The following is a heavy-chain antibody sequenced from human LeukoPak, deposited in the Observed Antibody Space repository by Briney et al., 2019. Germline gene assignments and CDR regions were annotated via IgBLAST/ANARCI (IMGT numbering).Heavy chain of an antibody. D-gene: IGHD3-3*01. J-gene: IGHJ4*02. V-gene: IGHV1-2*02. Sequence: ASVKVSCKASGYTFTGYYMHWVRQAPGQGLEWMGWINPNSDGANYAQKFQGRVTMTRDTSISTAYMELSRLTSDDTAMYYCARDRFWSGNYLYPRIDYWGQGTLVTVSS. CDR1: GYTFTGYY. CDR3: ARDRFWSGNYLYPRIDY. CDR2: INPNSDGA.